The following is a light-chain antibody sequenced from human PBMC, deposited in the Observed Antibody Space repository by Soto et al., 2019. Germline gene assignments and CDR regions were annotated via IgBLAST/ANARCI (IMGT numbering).Light chain of an antibody. CDR2: DVS. J-gene: IGLJ1*01. CDR1: GSDVGGYNY. Sequence: SALTQPASVSGSPGQSITISCTGTGSDVGGYNYVSWYQQHPGKAPKLMIYDVSNRPSGVSNRFSGSKSGNTASLTISGLQAEDEADYYCSSYTSSSPRVFGTGTKVTVL. V-gene: IGLV2-14*01. CDR3: SSYTSSSPRV.